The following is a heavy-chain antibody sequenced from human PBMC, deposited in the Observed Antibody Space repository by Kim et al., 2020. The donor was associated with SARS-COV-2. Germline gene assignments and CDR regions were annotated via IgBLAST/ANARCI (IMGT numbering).Heavy chain of an antibody. J-gene: IGHJ4*02. D-gene: IGHD6-6*01. Sequence: YADSVKGRFTISRDNSKNTLYLQMNSLRAEDTAVYYCARRGNIAAYPFDYWGQGTLVTVSS. CDR3: ARRGNIAAYPFDY. V-gene: IGHV3-30*01.